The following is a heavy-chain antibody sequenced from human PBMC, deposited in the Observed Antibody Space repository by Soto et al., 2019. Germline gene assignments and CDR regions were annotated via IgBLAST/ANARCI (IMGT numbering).Heavy chain of an antibody. J-gene: IGHJ4*02. Sequence: EVQLLESGGGLVQPGGSLRLSCAASGFTFNNYAMTWVRQAPGKGLDWVSAISGGGDTTSYADSGKGRFTVSRDGSKNTLYLQMSSLRAEDTALYYCANGRGGSGSLTPRVDFWGQGTLVTVSS. CDR3: ANGRGGSGSLTPRVDF. CDR1: GFTFNNYA. V-gene: IGHV3-23*01. D-gene: IGHD3-10*01. CDR2: ISGGGDTT.